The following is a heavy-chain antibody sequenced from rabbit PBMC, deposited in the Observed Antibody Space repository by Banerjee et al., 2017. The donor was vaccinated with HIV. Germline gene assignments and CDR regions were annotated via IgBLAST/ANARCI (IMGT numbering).Heavy chain of an antibody. CDR3: AREDGGYVSFRL. Sequence: QEQLEESGGDLVKPEGSLTLTCTASGFSLSNKYVMCWVRQAPGKGLEWIACINTSSGNTVYASWAKGRFTISKTSSTTVTLQMTSLTAADTATYFCAREDGGYVSFRLWGPGTLVTVS. CDR1: GFSLSNKYV. D-gene: IGHD1-1*01. V-gene: IGHV1S45*01. J-gene: IGHJ4*01. CDR2: INTSSGNT.